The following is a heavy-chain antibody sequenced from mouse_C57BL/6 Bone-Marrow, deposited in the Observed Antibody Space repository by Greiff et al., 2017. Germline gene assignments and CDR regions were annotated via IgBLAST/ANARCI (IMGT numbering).Heavy chain of an antibody. CDR1: GYTFTSYW. Sequence: QVQLQQPGADLVKPGASVKVSCKASGYTFTSYWMHWVQQRPGQGLEWIGRIHPSDSDTNYTHKFKGKATLTVDKSSNTAYMQLSSLTSEDSAVYYCSIRHYYGSSYDWFAYWGQGTLVTVSA. CDR2: IHPSDSDT. CDR3: SIRHYYGSSYDWFAY. J-gene: IGHJ3*01. D-gene: IGHD1-1*01. V-gene: IGHV1-74*01.